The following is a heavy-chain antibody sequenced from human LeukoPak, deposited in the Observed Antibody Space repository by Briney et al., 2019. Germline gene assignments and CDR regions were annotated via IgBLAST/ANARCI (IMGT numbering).Heavy chain of an antibody. CDR2: INQDGSEK. Sequence: PGGSLRLSCAASGFNFSKYWMSWVRQAPGKGLEWVATINQDGSEKYSVDSVKGRFTISRDNAKNSLYLQMNSLRAEDTALYFCARPYYYSSGSLPYWGQGTLVTVSS. CDR3: ARPYYYSSGSLPY. V-gene: IGHV3-7*01. J-gene: IGHJ4*02. CDR1: GFNFSKYW. D-gene: IGHD3-10*01.